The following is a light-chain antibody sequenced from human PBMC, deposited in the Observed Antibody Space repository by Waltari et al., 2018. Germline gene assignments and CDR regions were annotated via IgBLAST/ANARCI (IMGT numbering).Light chain of an antibody. J-gene: IGKJ1*01. CDR2: TAS. CDR3: QQYNNCPWT. CDR1: QSINSW. Sequence: DIQMTQSPPTLSASVGDRVTITCRASQSINSWLAWYQQKPGKAPNLLIYTASSLESGVPSRFSGSASGTEFTLTISSLQPDDFATYYCQQYNNCPWTFGQGTKVEI. V-gene: IGKV1-5*03.